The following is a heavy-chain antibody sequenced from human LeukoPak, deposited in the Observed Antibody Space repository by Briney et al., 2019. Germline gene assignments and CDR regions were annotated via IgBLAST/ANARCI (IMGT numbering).Heavy chain of an antibody. Sequence: SETLSLTCAVSVGSIAATDFDWAWIRQPPGQGFEWIATISSSGKAYYYPSLMSRVTISVDTSKNQFSLDVTSVTAADTGLFYCARFKGGTAFDYWGRGILVIVS. V-gene: IGHV4-39*01. D-gene: IGHD1-26*01. CDR2: ISSSGKA. CDR3: ARFKGGTAFDY. CDR1: VGSIAATDFD. J-gene: IGHJ4*02.